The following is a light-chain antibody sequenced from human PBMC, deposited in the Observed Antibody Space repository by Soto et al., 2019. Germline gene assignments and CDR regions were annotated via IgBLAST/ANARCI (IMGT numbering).Light chain of an antibody. J-gene: IGKJ3*01. CDR2: DAS. CDR3: KQRTQWLFT. V-gene: IGKV3-11*01. CDR1: HTVGIS. Sequence: LTQSPASLSLSPGERATLSCRASHTVGISLAWYQHKPGQLSGLLIYDASKRATGITARFGGSGSGTAFTLTISRREAEDFAVYCCKQRTQWLFTFGPGTKVDIK.